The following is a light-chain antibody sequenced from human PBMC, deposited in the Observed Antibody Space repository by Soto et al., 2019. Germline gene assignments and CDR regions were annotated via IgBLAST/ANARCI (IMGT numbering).Light chain of an antibody. CDR2: RDS. CDR3: QSFDSGLSGFV. CDR1: SSNIGAGYA. Sequence: QSVLTQPPSVSGAPGQRITISCSGSSSNIGAGYAVHWYQQLPGTAPKLLIFRDSNRPSGVPDRFSGSKSGTSGSLAITGLQVDDEADYYCQSFDSGLSGFVFGTGTKLTVL. J-gene: IGLJ1*01. V-gene: IGLV1-40*01.